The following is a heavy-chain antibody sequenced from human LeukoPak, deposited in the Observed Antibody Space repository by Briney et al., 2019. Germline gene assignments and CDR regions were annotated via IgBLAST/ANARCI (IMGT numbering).Heavy chain of an antibody. V-gene: IGHV3-53*01. CDR3: ARGGYKYGYDY. D-gene: IGHD5-18*01. CDR1: GFTVSNDY. J-gene: IGHJ4*02. Sequence: PGGSLLLSCAASGFTVSNDYMSWVRQAPGKGLEWVSVIYTGGNTYYADSVKGRFTFSRDNSKNTLYLQMNSLRAEDTAVYYCARGGYKYGYDYWGQGTLVTVSS. CDR2: IYTGGNT.